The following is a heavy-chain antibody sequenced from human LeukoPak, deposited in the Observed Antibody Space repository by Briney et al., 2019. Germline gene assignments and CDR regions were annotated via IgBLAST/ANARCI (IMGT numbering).Heavy chain of an antibody. J-gene: IGHJ4*02. CDR2: FDPEDGET. V-gene: IGHV1-24*01. CDR1: GYTLTELS. D-gene: IGHD1-14*01. Sequence: ASVKVSCKVSGYTLTELSMHWVRQAPGKGLEWMGGFDPEDGETIYAQKFQGRVTMTEDTSTDTAYMELSSLRSEDTAVYYCAKYRTTNAPPRNFDYWGQGTLVTVSS. CDR3: AKYRTTNAPPRNFDY.